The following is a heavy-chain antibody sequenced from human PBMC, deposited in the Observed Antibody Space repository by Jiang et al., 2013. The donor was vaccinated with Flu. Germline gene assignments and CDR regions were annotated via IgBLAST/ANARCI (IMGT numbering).Heavy chain of an antibody. CDR1: GGSISSSSYY. V-gene: IGHV4-39*01. CDR3: AGHCSSTSCSNDY. D-gene: IGHD2-2*01. CDR2: IYYSGST. J-gene: IGHJ4*02. Sequence: GSGLVKPSETLSLTCTVSGGSISSSSYYWGWIRQPPGKGLEWIGSIYYSGSTYYNPSLKSRVTISVDTSKNQFSLKLSSVTAADTAVYYCAGHCSSTSCSNDYWGPGNPGHRLL.